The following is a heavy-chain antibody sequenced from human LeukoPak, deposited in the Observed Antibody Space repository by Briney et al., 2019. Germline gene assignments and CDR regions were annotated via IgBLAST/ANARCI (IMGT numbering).Heavy chain of an antibody. CDR3: ARDDTRYSYGYGYYYYYMDV. CDR2: IYSGGST. D-gene: IGHD5-18*01. V-gene: IGHV3-66*01. CDR1: GFTFSSYY. J-gene: IGHJ6*03. Sequence: GGSLRLSCAASGFTFSSYYMSWVRQAPGKGLEWVSVIYSGGSTYYADSVKGRFTIYRDNSKNTLYLQMNSLRAEDTAVYYCARDDTRYSYGYGYYYYYMDVGGEGTTVTVSS.